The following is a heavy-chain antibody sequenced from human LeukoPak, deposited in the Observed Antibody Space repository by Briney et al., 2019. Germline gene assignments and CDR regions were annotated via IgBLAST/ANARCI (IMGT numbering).Heavy chain of an antibody. CDR3: ARSRGSSSWSFNWFDP. J-gene: IGHJ5*02. V-gene: IGHV4-4*07. CDR2: IYNTGST. Sequence: PSETLSLTCTVSAGSISSYYWGWIRQPAGKGLEWIGRIYNTGSTTYNPSLKSRVTMSVDTSKNQFSLKLSSVTAADTAVYYCARSRGSSSWSFNWFDPWGQGTLVTVSS. D-gene: IGHD6-13*01. CDR1: AGSISSYY.